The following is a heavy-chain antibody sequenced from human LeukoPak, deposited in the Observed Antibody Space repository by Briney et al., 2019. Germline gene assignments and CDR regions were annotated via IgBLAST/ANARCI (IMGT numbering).Heavy chain of an antibody. V-gene: IGHV3-30*03. CDR2: ISYDGSNK. CDR1: GFTFSSYG. Sequence: GGSLRLSCAASGFTFSSYGMHWVRQAPGKGLEWVAVISYDGSNKYYADSVKGRFTISRDNSKNTLYLQMNSLRAEDTAVYYCARAPSGEAVAGDYWSQGTLVTVSS. CDR3: ARAPSGEAVAGDY. J-gene: IGHJ4*02. D-gene: IGHD6-19*01.